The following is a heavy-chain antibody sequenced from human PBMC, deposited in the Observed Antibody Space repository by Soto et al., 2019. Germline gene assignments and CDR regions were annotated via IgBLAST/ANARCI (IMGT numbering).Heavy chain of an antibody. Sequence: ASVKVSCKASGYTFTSYAMHWVRQAPGQRLEWMGWINAGNGNTKYSQKFQGRVTITRDTSASTAYMELSSLRSEDTAVYYCAREGIQLWAEDYWGQGTLVTVSS. CDR2: INAGNGNT. V-gene: IGHV1-3*01. D-gene: IGHD5-18*01. J-gene: IGHJ4*02. CDR3: AREGIQLWAEDY. CDR1: GYTFTSYA.